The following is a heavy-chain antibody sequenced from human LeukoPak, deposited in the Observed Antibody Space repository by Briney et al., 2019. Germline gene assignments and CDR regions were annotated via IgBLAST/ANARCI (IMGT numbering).Heavy chain of an antibody. V-gene: IGHV3-33*01. Sequence: GGSLRLSCAASGFIFSSYGMHWVRQAPGKGLEWVAVIWYDGSNKYYADSVKGRSTISRDNIKNTLYLQMNSLRAEDTAVYYCARASINGYELGAFDIWGQGTMVTVSS. D-gene: IGHD3-3*01. CDR1: GFIFSSYG. J-gene: IGHJ3*02. CDR3: ARASINGYELGAFDI. CDR2: IWYDGSNK.